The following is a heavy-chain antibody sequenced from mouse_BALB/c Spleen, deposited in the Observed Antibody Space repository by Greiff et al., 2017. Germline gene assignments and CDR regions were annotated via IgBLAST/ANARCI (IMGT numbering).Heavy chain of an antibody. CDR2: ISSGGST. CDR1: GFTFSSYA. V-gene: IGHV5-6-5*01. CDR3: AGGGAHFDY. Sequence: EVMLVESGGGLVKPGGSLKLSCAASGFTFSSYAMSWVRQTPEKRLEWVASISSGGSTYYPDSVKGRCTISRDNARNILYLQMSSLRSEDTAMYYCAGGGAHFDYWGQGTTLTVSS. J-gene: IGHJ2*01. D-gene: IGHD3-1*01.